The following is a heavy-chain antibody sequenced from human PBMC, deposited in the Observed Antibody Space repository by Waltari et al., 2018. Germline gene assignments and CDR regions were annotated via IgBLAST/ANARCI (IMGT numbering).Heavy chain of an antibody. CDR3: AREGSLYSSTGGWIGP. V-gene: IGHV4-59*11. CDR1: NGSLNNHY. CDR2: INQITGDT. J-gene: IGHJ5*01. D-gene: IGHD2-2*01. Sequence: QVHLQESGPGLVTPSDTLSLTCTVSNGSLNNHYWSWIRQPPGTRMEWIGWINQITGDTNYNPSLESRVIISSDISKNQFSLKLTSVTAADTAIYYCAREGSLYSSTGGWIGPWGQGMLVTVSS.